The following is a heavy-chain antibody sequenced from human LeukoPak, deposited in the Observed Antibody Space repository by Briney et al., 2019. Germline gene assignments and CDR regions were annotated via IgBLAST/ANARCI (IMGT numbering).Heavy chain of an antibody. Sequence: KAGGSLRLSCAASGFIFSSYSMNWVRQAPGKGLEWVSSISSSSSYIYYADSVKGRFTISRDNAKNSLYLQMNSLRAEDTAVYYCARDRMDFWSGGLIDYWGQGTLVTVSS. CDR2: ISSSSSYI. J-gene: IGHJ4*02. CDR1: GFIFSSYS. CDR3: ARDRMDFWSGGLIDY. V-gene: IGHV3-21*01. D-gene: IGHD3-3*01.